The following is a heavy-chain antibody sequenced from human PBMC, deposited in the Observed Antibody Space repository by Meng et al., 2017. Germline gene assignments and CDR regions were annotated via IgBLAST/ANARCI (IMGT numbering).Heavy chain of an antibody. J-gene: IGHJ4*02. CDR1: VYNFNNYA. V-gene: IGHV1-3*01. D-gene: IGHD3-3*01. Sequence: GAVVKEPLGVSVKIACKAPVYNFNNYAMHWVRQAPGQRLEWMGWINAGNGDTKFSQKFQGRVSISRDTSASTAYMELRSLRFEDTAVYYCVTTLNYDFWSGFYYWGQGTLVTVSS. CDR3: VTTLNYDFWSGFYY. CDR2: INAGNGDT.